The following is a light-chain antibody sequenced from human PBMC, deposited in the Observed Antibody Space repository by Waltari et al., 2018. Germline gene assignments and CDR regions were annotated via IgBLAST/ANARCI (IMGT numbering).Light chain of an antibody. CDR2: VNSDGSH. Sequence: QLVLTQSPSASASLGASVKLTCTQSSGHSSTLVAWHQQQPEKGPRYLMKVNSDGSHSKGDEMPDRFSGSSSGAERYLTISTVQSEDEADYYCQTGGHGTWVFGGGTKLTVL. CDR3: QTGGHGTWV. CDR1: SGHSSTL. J-gene: IGLJ3*02. V-gene: IGLV4-69*02.